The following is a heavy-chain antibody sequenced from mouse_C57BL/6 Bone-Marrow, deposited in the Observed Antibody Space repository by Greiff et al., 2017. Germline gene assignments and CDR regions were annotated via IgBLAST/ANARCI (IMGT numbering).Heavy chain of an antibody. CDR2: IDPEDGKT. J-gene: IGHJ2*01. Sequence: EVQLQQSGAELVKPGASVKLSCTASGFNIKDYYIHWVKQRTEQGLEWIGRIDPEDGKTKYAPKFQDKATITADTSSNTAYLQLSSLTSEDTAVYYCTRSLIYYGTNYWGQGTTLTGAS. CDR1: GFNIKDYY. CDR3: TRSLIYYGTNY. D-gene: IGHD1-1*01. V-gene: IGHV14-2*01.